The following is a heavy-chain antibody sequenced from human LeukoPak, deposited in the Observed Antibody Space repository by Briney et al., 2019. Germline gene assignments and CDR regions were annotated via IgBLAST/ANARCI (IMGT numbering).Heavy chain of an antibody. CDR1: GFTFSSYS. V-gene: IGHV3-21*01. CDR3: ARTNDVLLWFGELFDY. CDR2: ISSSSSYI. J-gene: IGHJ4*02. Sequence: GSLRLSCAASGFTFSSYSMNWVRQAPGKGLEWVSSISSSSSYIYYADSVKGRFTISRDNAKNSLYLQMNSLRAEDTAVYYCARTNDVLLWFGELFDYWGQGTLVTVSS. D-gene: IGHD3-10*01.